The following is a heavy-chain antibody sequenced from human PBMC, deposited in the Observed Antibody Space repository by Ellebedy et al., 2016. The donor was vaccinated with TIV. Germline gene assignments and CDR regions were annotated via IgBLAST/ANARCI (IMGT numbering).Heavy chain of an antibody. CDR1: GFTFSSYS. Sequence: GESLKISXASSGFTFSSYSMNWVRQAPGKGLEWVSYISDSGSAIYYAGSVKGRFTISRDNAKNSLYLQMSSLRADDTAVYFCARVKEGSGSYPLGYWGQGTLVTVSS. CDR3: ARVKEGSGSYPLGY. V-gene: IGHV3-48*01. J-gene: IGHJ4*02. CDR2: ISDSGSAI. D-gene: IGHD1-26*01.